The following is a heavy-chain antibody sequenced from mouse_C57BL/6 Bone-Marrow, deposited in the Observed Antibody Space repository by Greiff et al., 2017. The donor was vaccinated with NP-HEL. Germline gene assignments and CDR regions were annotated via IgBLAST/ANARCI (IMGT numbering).Heavy chain of an antibody. D-gene: IGHD1-1*01. CDR1: GYAFSSYW. V-gene: IGHV1-80*01. CDR2: IYPGDGDT. CDR3: ARHYGSSHWYFDV. Sequence: VKLQESGAELVKPGASVKISCKASGYAFSSYWMNWVKQRPGKGLEWIGQIYPGDGDTNYNGKFKGKATLTADKSSSTAYMQLSSLTSEDSAVYFCARHYGSSHWYFDVWGTGTTVTVSS. J-gene: IGHJ1*03.